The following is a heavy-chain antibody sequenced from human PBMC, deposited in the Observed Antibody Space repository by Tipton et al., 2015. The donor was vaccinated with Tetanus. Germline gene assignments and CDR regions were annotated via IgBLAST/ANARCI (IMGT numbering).Heavy chain of an antibody. CDR2: INPNSGDT. D-gene: IGHD5-24*01. CDR3: ARGGATMTGTSVRGDY. Sequence: QLVQSGAEVKKPGASVKVSCKASGYTFTDRYMHWVRQAPGQGLEWMGWINPNSGDTNYAQEFQGRFTMTRDTSISTVHMELCRLRSDDTAVYYCARGGATMTGTSVRGDYWGQGTLVTVSS. CDR1: GYTFTDRY. J-gene: IGHJ4*02. V-gene: IGHV1-2*02.